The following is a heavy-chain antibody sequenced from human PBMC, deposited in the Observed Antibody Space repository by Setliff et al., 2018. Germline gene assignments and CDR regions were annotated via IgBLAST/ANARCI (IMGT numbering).Heavy chain of an antibody. Sequence: GSLRLSCAASGFTFSDHYMNWIRQAPGKGLEWISYISRGGNTKYYADSVRGRFTISRDNAKNSLYLQMNDLRAEDTAVYYCARLLSGSGFDIWGQGTMVTVSS. CDR1: GFTFSDHY. D-gene: IGHD2-15*01. V-gene: IGHV3-11*04. J-gene: IGHJ3*02. CDR2: ISRGGNTK. CDR3: ARLLSGSGFDI.